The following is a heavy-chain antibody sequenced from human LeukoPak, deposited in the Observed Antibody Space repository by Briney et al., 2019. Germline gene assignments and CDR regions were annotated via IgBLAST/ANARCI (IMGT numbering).Heavy chain of an antibody. V-gene: IGHV4-59*08. CDR3: ARQGYYYDSSDAFDI. D-gene: IGHD3-22*01. J-gene: IGHJ3*02. Sequence: PSETLSLTCTVSGGSISSYYWSWIRQPPGKGLEWIGYIYYSGSTNYNPSLKSRVTISVDTSKNQFSLKLSSVTAADTAVYYCARQGYYYDSSDAFDIWGQGTMVTVSS. CDR2: IYYSGST. CDR1: GGSISSYY.